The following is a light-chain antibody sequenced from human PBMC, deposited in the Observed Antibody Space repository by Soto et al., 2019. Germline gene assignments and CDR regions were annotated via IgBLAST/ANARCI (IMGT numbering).Light chain of an antibody. CDR1: QSISSY. CDR3: QQANTFPLT. J-gene: IGKJ5*01. Sequence: DIQMTQSPSSLSASVGDRVTITFLASQSISSYLNWYQQKPGKAPKLLIYAASSLQSGVPSRFSGSGSGTHFTLTISSLQPEDFATYYCQQANTFPLTFGQGTRREIK. V-gene: IGKV1-39*01. CDR2: AAS.